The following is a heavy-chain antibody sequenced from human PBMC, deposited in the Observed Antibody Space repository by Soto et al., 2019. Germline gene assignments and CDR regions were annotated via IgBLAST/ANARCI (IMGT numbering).Heavy chain of an antibody. CDR3: AREQGYSTSSAYFGGMDV. D-gene: IGHD6-6*01. J-gene: IGHJ6*02. CDR2: ISTYSGNT. CDR1: GYTFTTYG. Sequence: VQLVPSGAEVKQPGASVKVSCKASGYTFTTYGINWVRRARGQGLEWMGWISTYSGNTKYAQKLQGRVSMITDTSTSIAYMEFRRLRSDDTAVYYCAREQGYSTSSAYFGGMDVWGQATTATASS. V-gene: IGHV1-18*01.